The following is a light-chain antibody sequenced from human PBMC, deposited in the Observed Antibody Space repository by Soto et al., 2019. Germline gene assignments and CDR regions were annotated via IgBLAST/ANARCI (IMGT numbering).Light chain of an antibody. V-gene: IGKV4-1*01. Sequence: DIVMTQSPDSLAVSLGERATINCKSSQSVLYSSNNKNYLAWYQQKPGQPPKMVIYWASTRESGVPDRFSGSGSGTDFTLTISSLQAEDVAVYYCQHYYSTTPTFGQGTKLEIK. CDR1: QSVLYSSNNKNY. CDR2: WAS. J-gene: IGKJ2*01. CDR3: QHYYSTTPT.